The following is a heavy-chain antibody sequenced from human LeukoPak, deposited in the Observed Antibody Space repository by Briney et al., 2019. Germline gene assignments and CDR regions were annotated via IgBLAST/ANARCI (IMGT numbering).Heavy chain of an antibody. CDR3: ARAIVVIPAAIRY. J-gene: IGHJ4*02. D-gene: IGHD2-2*01. Sequence: GGSLRLSCAASGFTFSSYAMTWVRQAPGKGLEWVSVSGSGTNTYYADSVKGRFTISRDNSKNTLYLQMNSLRAEDTAVYYCARAIVVIPAAIRYWGQGTLVTVSS. CDR2: SGSGTNT. V-gene: IGHV3-23*01. CDR1: GFTFSSYA.